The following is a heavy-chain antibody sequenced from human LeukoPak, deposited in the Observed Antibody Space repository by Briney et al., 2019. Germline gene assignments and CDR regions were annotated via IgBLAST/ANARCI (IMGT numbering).Heavy chain of an antibody. D-gene: IGHD3-16*01. V-gene: IGHV3-23*01. CDR2: ILDSGYSA. CDR3: AKLGGHPLHNYYVGV. CDR1: GFTFSSYA. J-gene: IGHJ6*03. Sequence: GGSLRLSCAASGFTFSSYAMSWVRQAPGKGLEWVSGILDSGYSAYYANSVKGRFTISRDNSNNTLYLQMNSLRAEDTAVYYCAKLGGHPLHNYYVGVWGKGTTVAVSS.